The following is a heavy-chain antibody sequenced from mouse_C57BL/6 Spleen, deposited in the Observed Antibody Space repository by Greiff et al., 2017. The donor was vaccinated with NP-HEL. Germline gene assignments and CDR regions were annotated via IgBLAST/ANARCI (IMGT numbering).Heavy chain of an antibody. D-gene: IGHD1-1*01. CDR3: ARANYGSSYRYFDV. CDR1: GFTFSSYA. CDR2: ISDGGSYT. V-gene: IGHV5-4*01. J-gene: IGHJ1*03. Sequence: EVHLVESGGGLVKPGGSLKLSCAASGFTFSSYAMSWVRQTPEKRLEWVATISDGGSYTYYPDNVKGRFTISRDNAKNNLYLQMSHLKSEDTAMYYCARANYGSSYRYFDVWGTGTTVTVSA.